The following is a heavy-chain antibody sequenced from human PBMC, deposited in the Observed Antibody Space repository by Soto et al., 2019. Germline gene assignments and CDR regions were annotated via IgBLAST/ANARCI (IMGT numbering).Heavy chain of an antibody. CDR3: ATLAAAGSDY. CDR2: INHSGST. J-gene: IGHJ4*02. D-gene: IGHD6-13*01. V-gene: IGHV4-34*01. Sequence: PSETLSLTCAVYGGSFSGSYWTWIRQSPGKGLEWIGKINHSGSTKHNPSLKSRVTISVDTSKNQFSLKLSSVTAADAAVYYCATLAAAGSDYWGQGTLVTVSS. CDR1: GGSFSGSY.